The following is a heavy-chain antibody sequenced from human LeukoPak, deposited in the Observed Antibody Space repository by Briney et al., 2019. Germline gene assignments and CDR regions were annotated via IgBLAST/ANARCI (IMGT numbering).Heavy chain of an antibody. CDR1: GFTFSDAW. CDR2: TYIGGST. J-gene: IGHJ4*01. D-gene: IGHD4-23*01. CDR3: ARDGPYGGNSALLFDY. Sequence: GGSLRLSCAVSGFTFSDAWMSWVRQAPGKGLEWVSITYIGGSTYYADSVKGRFTISRDNSKNTLYLQMNSLRAEDTAVYYCARDGPYGGNSALLFDYWGQGTLVTVSS. V-gene: IGHV3-53*01.